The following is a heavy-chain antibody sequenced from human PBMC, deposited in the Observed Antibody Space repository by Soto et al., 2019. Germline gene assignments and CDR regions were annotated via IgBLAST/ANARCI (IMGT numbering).Heavy chain of an antibody. D-gene: IGHD6-6*01. CDR2: INPNSGGT. Sequence: ASVKVSCKASGYTFTGYYMHWVRQAPGQGLEWMGWINPNSGGTNYAQKFQGWVTMTRDTSISTAYMELSRLRSDDTAVYYCAAGRYSSSSRAFDTWGQGTMVTVSS. J-gene: IGHJ3*02. V-gene: IGHV1-2*04. CDR3: AAGRYSSSSRAFDT. CDR1: GYTFTGYY.